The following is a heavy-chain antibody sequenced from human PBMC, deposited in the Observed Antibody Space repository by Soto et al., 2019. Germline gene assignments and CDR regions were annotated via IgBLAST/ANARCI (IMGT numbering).Heavy chain of an antibody. J-gene: IGHJ6*02. Sequence: GGSLRLSCEVSGFIFSMYSMSWVRQTPGKGLEWVAKIPQDGVDGHYADAVKGRFTISRDNGKNSLYLQMNNLRAQDTAVYYCARDHLILPAHDFFYGSDVWGRGATVTVSS. V-gene: IGHV3-7*03. CDR3: ARDHLILPAHDFFYGSDV. CDR2: IPQDGVDG. D-gene: IGHD2-21*02. CDR1: GFIFSMYS.